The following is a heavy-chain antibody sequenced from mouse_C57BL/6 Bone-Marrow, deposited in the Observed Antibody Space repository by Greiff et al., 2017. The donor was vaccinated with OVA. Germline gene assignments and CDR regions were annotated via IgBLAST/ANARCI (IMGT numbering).Heavy chain of an antibody. Sequence: EVQLVESGPGLVKPSQSLSLTCSVTGYSITSGYYWNWIRQFPGNKLEWMGYISYDGSNNYNPSLKNRISITRDTSKNQFFLKLNSVTTEDTATYYCARDSWYFDVWGTGTTVTVSS. CDR1: GYSITSGYY. J-gene: IGHJ1*03. CDR3: ARDSWYFDV. CDR2: ISYDGSN. V-gene: IGHV3-6*01.